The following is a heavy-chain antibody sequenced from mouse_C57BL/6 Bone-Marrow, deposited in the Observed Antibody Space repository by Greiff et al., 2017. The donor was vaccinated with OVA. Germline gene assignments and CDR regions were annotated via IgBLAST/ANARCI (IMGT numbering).Heavy chain of an antibody. Sequence: EVKLQESGPGLVKPSQSLSLTCSVTGYSITSGYYWNWIRQFPGNKLEWMGYISYDGSNNYNPSLKNRISITRDTSKNQFFLKLNSVTTEDTATYYGARGYGSSYSWFAYWGQGTLVTVSA. V-gene: IGHV3-6*01. J-gene: IGHJ3*01. D-gene: IGHD1-1*01. CDR3: ARGYGSSYSWFAY. CDR2: ISYDGSN. CDR1: GYSITSGYY.